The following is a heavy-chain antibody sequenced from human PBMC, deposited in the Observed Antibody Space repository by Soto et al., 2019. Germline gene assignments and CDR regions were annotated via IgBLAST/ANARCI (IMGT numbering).Heavy chain of an antibody. V-gene: IGHV1-3*01. Sequence: ASVKVSCKASGYTFTSYAVHWVRQAPGQRLEWMGWIHGGNENRAYSQKFQGRVTITRDTSATTAYMELRSLRSEDTGLYYCEGGHKADYWGHGTLVTVSS. CDR3: EGGHKADY. CDR2: IHGGNENR. CDR1: GYTFTSYA. J-gene: IGHJ4*01.